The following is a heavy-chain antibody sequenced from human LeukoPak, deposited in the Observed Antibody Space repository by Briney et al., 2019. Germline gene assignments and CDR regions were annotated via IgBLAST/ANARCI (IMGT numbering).Heavy chain of an antibody. Sequence: QPGGSLRLSCAASGFTFSSYAMSWVRQAPGKGLEWVSAFSGSGGSTYYADSVKGRFTISRDNAKNSLYLQMNSLRAEDTAVYYCAELGITMIGGVWGKGTTVTISS. D-gene: IGHD3-10*02. V-gene: IGHV3-23*01. J-gene: IGHJ6*04. CDR2: FSGSGGST. CDR3: AELGITMIGGV. CDR1: GFTFSSYA.